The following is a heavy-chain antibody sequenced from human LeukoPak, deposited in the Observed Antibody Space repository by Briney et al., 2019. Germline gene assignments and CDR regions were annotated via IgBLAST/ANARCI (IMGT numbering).Heavy chain of an antibody. Sequence: GGSLRLSCAASGFSFTTYWMGWVRQAPGKGLEWVANIKQDGNEKYYVDSVKGRFTISRDNAKNSLYLQMNSLRAEDTALYYCARGSGYGDYAAFDIWGQGTMVTVSS. CDR2: IKQDGNEK. J-gene: IGHJ3*02. CDR1: GFSFTTYW. V-gene: IGHV3-7*03. D-gene: IGHD4-17*01. CDR3: ARGSGYGDYAAFDI.